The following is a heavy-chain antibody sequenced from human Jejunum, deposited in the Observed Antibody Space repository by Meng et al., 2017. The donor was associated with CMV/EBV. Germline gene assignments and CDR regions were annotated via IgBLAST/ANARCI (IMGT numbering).Heavy chain of an antibody. D-gene: IGHD3-22*01. CDR1: YA. CDR2: IYAADSST. Sequence: YAVVGVRQARGEGREGISSIYAADSSTLCAGSGKGRFNISRDKSKDTLYLQLSSLRVEDTAMYYCAKGSSRGYPTSWPDKVPIDCWGQGTLVTVSS. CDR3: AKGSSRGYPTSWPDKVPIDC. J-gene: IGHJ4*02. V-gene: IGHV3-23*03.